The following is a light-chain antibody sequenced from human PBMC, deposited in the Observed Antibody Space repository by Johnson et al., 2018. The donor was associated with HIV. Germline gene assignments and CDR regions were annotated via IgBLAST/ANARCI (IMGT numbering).Light chain of an antibody. CDR3: GTWDSSLSAVV. V-gene: IGLV1-51*02. J-gene: IGLJ1*01. CDR2: ENN. Sequence: QSVLTQPPSVSAAPGQKVIISCSGSSSNIGKNYVSWYQQVPGTAPKLLIYENNKRPSGIPDRFSGSKSGTSATLGITGLQTGDEADYYCGTWDSSLSAVVFGTGTEVTVL. CDR1: SSNIGKNY.